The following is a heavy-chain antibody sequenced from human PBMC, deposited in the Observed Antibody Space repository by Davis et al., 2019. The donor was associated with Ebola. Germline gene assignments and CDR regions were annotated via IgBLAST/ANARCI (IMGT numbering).Heavy chain of an antibody. CDR1: GYTFTSYD. J-gene: IGHJ6*02. D-gene: IGHD6-19*01. V-gene: IGHV1-8*01. Sequence: ASVKVSCKASGYTFTSYDINWVRQATGQGLEWMGWMNPNSGNTGYAQKFQGRVTITRDTSASTAYMELSSLRSEDTAVYYCARDPAMDSGWYGFYYYGMDVWGQGTTVTVPS. CDR2: MNPNSGNT. CDR3: ARDPAMDSGWYGFYYYGMDV.